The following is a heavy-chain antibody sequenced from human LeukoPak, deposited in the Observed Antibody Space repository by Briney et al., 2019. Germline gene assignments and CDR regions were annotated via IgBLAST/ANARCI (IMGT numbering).Heavy chain of an antibody. CDR1: GYTFTSYY. J-gene: IGHJ5*02. V-gene: IGHV1-46*01. Sequence: ASVKVSCEASGYTFTSYYMHWVRQAPGQGLEWMGIINPSGGSTSYAQKFQGRVTMTRDTSTSTVYMELSSLRSEDTAVYYCARDRGIVVVPAAMVEGGWFDPWGQGTLVTVSS. D-gene: IGHD2-2*01. CDR2: INPSGGST. CDR3: ARDRGIVVVPAAMVEGGWFDP.